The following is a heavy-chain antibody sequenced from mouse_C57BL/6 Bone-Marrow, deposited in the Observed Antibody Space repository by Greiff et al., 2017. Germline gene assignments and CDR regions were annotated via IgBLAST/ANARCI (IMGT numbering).Heavy chain of an antibody. CDR3: NRDSNNEYYAMAY. D-gene: IGHD2-5*01. CDR2: INPRTGGT. CDR1: GYSFTGYY. Sequence: VQLQQSGPELVKPGASVKISCKASGYSFTGYYMNWVKQSPEKSLEWIGEINPRTGGTTYNKKFKAKATLTVDKSSSTAYMQLKSLTSEDSAVYYCNRDSNNEYYAMAYWGQGTLVTVSS. J-gene: IGHJ4*01. V-gene: IGHV1-42*01.